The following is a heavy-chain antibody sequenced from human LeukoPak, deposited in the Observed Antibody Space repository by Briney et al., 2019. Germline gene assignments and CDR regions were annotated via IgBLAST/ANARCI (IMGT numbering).Heavy chain of an antibody. D-gene: IGHD3-22*01. CDR1: GFTFSSYS. CDR2: ISSSSSYL. CDR3: ASLVVSNQGGDYTFDY. J-gene: IGHJ4*02. V-gene: IGHV3-21*01. Sequence: GGSLRLSCAASGFTFSSYSMNWVRQAPGKGLEWVSSISSSSSYLYYADSVKGRFTISRDNAKNSLYLQMNSLRAEDTAVYYCASLVVSNQGGDYTFDYWGQGTLVTVSS.